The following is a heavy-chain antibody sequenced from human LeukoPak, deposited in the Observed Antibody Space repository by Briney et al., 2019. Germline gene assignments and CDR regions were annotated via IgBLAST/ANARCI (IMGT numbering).Heavy chain of an antibody. CDR3: ARDGLDYGDYWDC. CDR2: ISTSGTTI. V-gene: IGHV3-48*03. D-gene: IGHD4-17*01. J-gene: IGHJ4*02. CDR1: GGSISSYY. Sequence: LSLTCTVSGGSISSYYWSWVRQPPGKGLEWVSYISTSGTTIHYADSVKGRFTISRDSAENSLYLQMNSLRAEDTAVYYCARDGLDYGDYWDCWGQGTLVTVSS.